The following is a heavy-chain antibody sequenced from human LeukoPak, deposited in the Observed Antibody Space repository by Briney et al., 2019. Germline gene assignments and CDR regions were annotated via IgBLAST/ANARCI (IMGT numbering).Heavy chain of an antibody. CDR1: GGSFSGYY. J-gene: IGHJ4*02. V-gene: IGHV4-31*11. CDR2: IYYSGST. D-gene: IGHD6-13*01. CDR3: ARDRGAAAGIFDY. Sequence: SETLSLTCAVYGGSFSGYYWSWIRQHPGKGLDWIGYIYYSGSTYYNPSLKSRVTISVDTSKNQFSLNLSSVTAADTAVYYCARDRGAAAGIFDYWGQGTLVTVSS.